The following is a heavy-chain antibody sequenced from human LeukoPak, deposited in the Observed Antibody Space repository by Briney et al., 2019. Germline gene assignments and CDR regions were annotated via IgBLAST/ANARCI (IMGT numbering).Heavy chain of an antibody. CDR1: GYTFTGYY. CDR2: INPNSGGT. CDR3: ARSTWMSGVLGYSGYDFCY. D-gene: IGHD5-12*01. V-gene: IGHV1-2*06. J-gene: IGHJ4*02. Sequence: ASVKVSCKASGYTFTGYYMHWVRQAPGQGLEWMGRINPNSGGTNYAQKFQGRVTMTRDTSISTAYMELSRLRSDDTAVYYCARSTWMSGVLGYSGYDFCYWGQGTLVTASS.